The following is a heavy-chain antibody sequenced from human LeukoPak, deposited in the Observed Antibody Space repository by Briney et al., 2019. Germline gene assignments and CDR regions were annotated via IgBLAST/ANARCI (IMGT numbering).Heavy chain of an antibody. J-gene: IGHJ6*03. CDR1: GFTFGDYA. Sequence: SGRSLRLSCTAFGFTFGDYAMSWVRQAPGKGLEWVGFIRSKAYGGTTECAASVQGRFTISRDDSKSIAYLQMNSLKTEDTAAYYCTRVGEPRDGSRYYYYMDVWGKGTTVTISS. CDR3: TRVGEPRDGSRYYYYMDV. V-gene: IGHV3-49*04. CDR2: IRSKAYGGTT. D-gene: IGHD5-24*01.